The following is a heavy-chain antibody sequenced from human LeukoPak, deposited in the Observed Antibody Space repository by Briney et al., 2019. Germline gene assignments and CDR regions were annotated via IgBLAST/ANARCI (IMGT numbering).Heavy chain of an antibody. Sequence: SETLSLTCTVSGGSISSSSYYWGWIRQPPGKGLEWIGSIYYSGSTYYNPSLKSRVTISVDTSKNQSSLKVSSVTAADTAVYYCARKGWDSSSSGYFDYWGQGTLVTVSS. V-gene: IGHV4-39*07. D-gene: IGHD6-6*01. CDR1: GGSISSSSYY. CDR3: ARKGWDSSSSGYFDY. CDR2: IYYSGST. J-gene: IGHJ4*02.